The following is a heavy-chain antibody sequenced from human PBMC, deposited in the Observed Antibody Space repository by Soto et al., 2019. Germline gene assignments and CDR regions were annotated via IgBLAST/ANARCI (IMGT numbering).Heavy chain of an antibody. Sequence: QVQLQESGPGLVKPSGTLSLTCAVSGGSISSSNWWSWARQPPGKGLEWIGEIYHSGSTNYNPSLHSRVTISVDKSKNQFSLKLSSVTAADTAVYYCARTPSGYYYYFDYWGQGTLVTVSS. CDR3: ARTPSGYYYYFDY. CDR1: GGSISSSNW. V-gene: IGHV4-4*02. CDR2: IYHSGST. D-gene: IGHD3-22*01. J-gene: IGHJ4*02.